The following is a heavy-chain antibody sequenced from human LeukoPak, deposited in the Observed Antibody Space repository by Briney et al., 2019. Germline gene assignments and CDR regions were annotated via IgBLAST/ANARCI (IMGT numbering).Heavy chain of an antibody. V-gene: IGHV3-48*03. CDR3: VRPADHYYYGMDV. CDR2: ISSSGSTI. Sequence: GGSLRLSCAASGFTFGSYEMNRVRQAPGKGLEWVSYISSSGSTIYYADSVKGRFTISRDNAKNSLSLQMNSLRAEDTAVYYCVRPADHYYYGMDVWGQGTTVTVSS. J-gene: IGHJ6*02. CDR1: GFTFGSYE.